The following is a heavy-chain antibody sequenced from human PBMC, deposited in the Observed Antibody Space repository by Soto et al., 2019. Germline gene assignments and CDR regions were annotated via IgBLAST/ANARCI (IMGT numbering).Heavy chain of an antibody. CDR3: AIAYRTSSFDY. D-gene: IGHD3-16*01. Sequence: EVQLMESGGGLVQPGGSLRLSCSASGFTFNNYALSWVRQAPGRGLEWVSRIETSDSVTYYSDSVRGRFTISRDNSKNTLSLHLHVLSAEDTAMYYCAIAYRTSSFDYWGQGTLVTVSS. J-gene: IGHJ4*02. CDR1: GFTFNNYA. V-gene: IGHV3-23*05. CDR2: IETSDSVT.